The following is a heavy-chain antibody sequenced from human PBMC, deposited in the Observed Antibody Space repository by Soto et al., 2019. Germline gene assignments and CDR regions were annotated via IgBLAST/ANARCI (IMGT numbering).Heavy chain of an antibody. CDR1: GFIFSGYA. D-gene: IGHD3-9*01. CDR2: ISYDGNTQ. J-gene: IGHJ4*02. CDR3: AKETNAYEINF. V-gene: IGHV3-30-3*01. Sequence: QVQLVGSGGGVVLPGGSLRLSCAASGFIFSGYAMHWVRQAPGKGLEWVAVISYDGNTQYYADSVKGRFTVSRDNSNNMLYVEMNNLRDEDTAMYYCAKETNAYEINFWGQGTLVTVSP.